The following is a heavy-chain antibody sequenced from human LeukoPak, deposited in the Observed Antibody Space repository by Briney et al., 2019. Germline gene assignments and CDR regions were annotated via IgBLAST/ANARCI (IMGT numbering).Heavy chain of an antibody. J-gene: IGHJ4*02. CDR1: GGTFSSYA. CDR2: IIPILGIA. V-gene: IGHV1-69*04. Sequence: SVKVSCKASGGTFSSYAISWVRQAPGQGLEWMGRIIPILGIANYAQKFQGRVTITADKSTSTAYMELSSLRSEDTAVYYCAREERGFDILTGYYHVNGYYFDYWGQGTLVTVSS. D-gene: IGHD3-9*01. CDR3: AREERGFDILTGYYHVNGYYFDY.